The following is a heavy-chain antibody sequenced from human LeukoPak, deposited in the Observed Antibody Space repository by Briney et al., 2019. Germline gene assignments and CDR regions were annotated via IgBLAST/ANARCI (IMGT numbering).Heavy chain of an antibody. J-gene: IGHJ4*02. D-gene: IGHD3-10*01. Sequence: GGSLRLSCAASGFTFSSHWMSWVRQAPGKGLEWVANIKKDGSEKYYVDAVKGRFTISRDNSKNTLYLQMNSLRAEDTAVYYCAKDFLGYYGSGSYYVQRFFDYWGQGTLVTVSS. CDR2: IKKDGSEK. CDR1: GFTFSSHW. V-gene: IGHV3-7*03. CDR3: AKDFLGYYGSGSYYVQRFFDY.